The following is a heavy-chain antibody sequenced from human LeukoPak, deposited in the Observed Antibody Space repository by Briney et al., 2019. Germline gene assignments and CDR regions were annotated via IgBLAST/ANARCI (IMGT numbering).Heavy chain of an antibody. D-gene: IGHD3-9*01. V-gene: IGHV5-51*01. J-gene: IGHJ4*02. CDR2: IYPGDSDT. Sequence: GESLKISCKGSGYSFTTYWIGWVRQMPGKGLEWMGVIYPGDSDTRYSPSFQGQVTISADKSIGTAYLQWSSLKASDTAMYYCAKTKILTGYSAFDSWGQGTLVTVSS. CDR1: GYSFTTYW. CDR3: AKTKILTGYSAFDS.